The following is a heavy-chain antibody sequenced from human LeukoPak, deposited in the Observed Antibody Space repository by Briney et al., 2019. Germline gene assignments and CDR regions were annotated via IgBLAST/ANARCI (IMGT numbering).Heavy chain of an antibody. Sequence: GGSLRLSCVASGFILENHAMSWIRQAPGKGLEWVSGTSSNGEVKYYADSVKGRFTVSRDNSKDTLYLQMDSLGVEDTAMYYCARDFNWNEPYYFEYWGPGTLVTVSS. CDR2: TSSNGEVK. V-gene: IGHV3-23*01. D-gene: IGHD1-1*01. J-gene: IGHJ4*02. CDR3: ARDFNWNEPYYFEY. CDR1: GFILENHA.